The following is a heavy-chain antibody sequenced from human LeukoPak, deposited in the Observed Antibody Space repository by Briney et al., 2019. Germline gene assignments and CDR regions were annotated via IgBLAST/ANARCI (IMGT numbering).Heavy chain of an antibody. Sequence: ASAKVSCKASGYTFTSYGISWVRQAPGQGLEWMGWISAYSGNTNYAQKLQGRVTMTTDTSTSTAYMELRSLRSDDTAVYYCARVLDILTGYYIDYWGQGTLVTVSS. CDR3: ARVLDILTGYYIDY. CDR1: GYTFTSYG. D-gene: IGHD3-9*01. V-gene: IGHV1-18*01. CDR2: ISAYSGNT. J-gene: IGHJ4*02.